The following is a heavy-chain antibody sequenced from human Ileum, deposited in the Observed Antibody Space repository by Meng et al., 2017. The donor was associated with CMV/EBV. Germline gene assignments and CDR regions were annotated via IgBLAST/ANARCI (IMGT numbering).Heavy chain of an antibody. CDR2: INHSGST. CDR1: GGSFSDYY. J-gene: IGHJ3*01. CDR3: ARDLDRHCIGGTCLFAEAFDV. V-gene: IGHV4-34*01. Sequence: SETLSLTCAAYGGSFSDYYWSWIRQSPGKGLEWIGEINHSGSTTYNPSLKSRLTISVDKSKNQFSMHMVSVTAADTAVYYCARDLDRHCIGGTCLFAEAFDVWGQGTVVTVSS. D-gene: IGHD2-15*01.